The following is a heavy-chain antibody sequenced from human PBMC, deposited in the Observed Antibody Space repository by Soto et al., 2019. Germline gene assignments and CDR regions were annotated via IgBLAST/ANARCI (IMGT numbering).Heavy chain of an antibody. CDR2: VSGGGGTT. D-gene: IGHD6-13*01. CDR1: GFTFSSYV. V-gene: IGHV3-23*01. J-gene: IGHJ4*02. Sequence: GGSLRLSCAASGFTFSSYVMNWVRQAPGKGLEWVSAVSGGGGTTYYADSVKGRFTISRDNSENTLYLHMNSLRAEDTAVYYCARPSSGSWHIFDSWGQGTLVTVSS. CDR3: ARPSSGSWHIFDS.